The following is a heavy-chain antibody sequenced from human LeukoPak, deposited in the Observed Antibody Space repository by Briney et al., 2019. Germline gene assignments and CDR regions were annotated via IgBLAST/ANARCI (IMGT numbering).Heavy chain of an antibody. CDR3: ANHRVPHSGSPIHYYYYYMDV. D-gene: IGHD3-10*01. CDR1: DDSITMYY. CDR2: INHSGST. V-gene: IGHV4-34*01. J-gene: IGHJ6*03. Sequence: PSETLSLTCTVSDDSITMYYWSWIRQPPGKGLEWIGEINHSGSTNYNPSLKSRVTISVDTSKNQFSLKLSSVTAADTAVYYCANHRVPHSGSPIHYYYYYMDVWGKGTTVTISS.